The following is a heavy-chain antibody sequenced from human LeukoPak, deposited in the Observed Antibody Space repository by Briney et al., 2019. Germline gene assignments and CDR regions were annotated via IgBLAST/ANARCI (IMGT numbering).Heavy chain of an antibody. D-gene: IGHD6-6*01. CDR1: GFTFSSNS. CDR2: ISSSGRFI. Sequence: GGSLRLSCAASGFTFSSNSMNWVRQAPGKGLEWVSSISSSGRFIYYADSVKGRFTISRDNAKNSLYLQMNSLRAEDTAVYYCAREVGAARLFDIWGQGTMVTVSS. J-gene: IGHJ3*02. V-gene: IGHV3-21*01. CDR3: AREVGAARLFDI.